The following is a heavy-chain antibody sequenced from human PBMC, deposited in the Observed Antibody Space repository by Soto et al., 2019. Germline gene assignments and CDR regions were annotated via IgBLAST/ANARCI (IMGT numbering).Heavy chain of an antibody. CDR1: GYSFTSYW. CDR3: ARVTPIAVAGTPLFGYYFDY. J-gene: IGHJ4*02. CDR2: IDPSDSYT. Sequence: PGESLKISCKGSGYSFTSYWISWVRQMPGKGLEWMGRIDPSDSYTNYSPSFQGHVTISADKSISTAYLQWSSLKASDTAVYYCARVTPIAVAGTPLFGYYFDYWGQGTLVTVSS. V-gene: IGHV5-10-1*01. D-gene: IGHD6-19*01.